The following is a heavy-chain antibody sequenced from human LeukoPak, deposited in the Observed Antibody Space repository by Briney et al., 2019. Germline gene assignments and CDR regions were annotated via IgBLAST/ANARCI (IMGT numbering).Heavy chain of an antibody. J-gene: IGHJ5*02. V-gene: IGHV4-34*01. Sequence: SETLSLTCAVYGGSFGGNYWSWIRQSPGKGLEWIGGIIHSGRTNYNPSLESRVTISVDTSKNQFSLKLSSVTAADTAVYYCARGLNYDILTANPFTAWFDPWGQGTLVTVSS. CDR2: IIHSGRT. D-gene: IGHD3-9*01. CDR3: ARGLNYDILTANPFTAWFDP. CDR1: GGSFGGNY.